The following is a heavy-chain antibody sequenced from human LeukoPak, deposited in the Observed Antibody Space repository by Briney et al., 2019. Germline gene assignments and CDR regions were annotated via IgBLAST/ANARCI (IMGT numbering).Heavy chain of an antibody. J-gene: IGHJ4*02. V-gene: IGHV4-39*07. CDR1: GGSISSSSYY. D-gene: IGHD6-19*01. CDR3: ARCRSSGWVPG. CDR2: IYYSGST. Sequence: SETLSLTCTVSGGSISSSSYYWGWIRQPPGKGLEWIGSIYYSGSTYYNPSLKSRVTISVDTSKNQFSLKLSSVTAADTAVYYCARCRSSGWVPGWGQGTLVTVSS.